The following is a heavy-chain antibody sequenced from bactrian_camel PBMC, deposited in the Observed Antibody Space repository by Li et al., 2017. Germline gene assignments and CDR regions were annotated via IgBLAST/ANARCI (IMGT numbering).Heavy chain of an antibody. CDR3: AADPGLPCNRTSYRS. D-gene: IGHD5*01. CDR2: IDASGRS. J-gene: IGHJ4*01. Sequence: HVQLVESGGGSVQPGGSLRLSCVASAWSNLDDWAVGWFRQAPGEEREGLATIDASGRSGYTDSVKDRFTISKDNAKKTLYLQMNSLKPEDTAMYFCAADPGLPCNRTSYRSWGQGTQVTVS. CDR1: AWSNLDDWA. V-gene: IGHV3S53*01.